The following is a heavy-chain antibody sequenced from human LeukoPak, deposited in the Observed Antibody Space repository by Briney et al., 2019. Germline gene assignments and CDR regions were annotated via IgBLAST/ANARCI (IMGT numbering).Heavy chain of an antibody. CDR2: INTDGSIT. J-gene: IGHJ4*02. CDR1: RFTFSSYW. Sequence: GSLRLSCAASRFTFSSYWMHWVRQAPGKGLVWVSHINTDGSITAYADSVKGRFTISRDNARNTLYLQMNSLRAEDTAVYYCARDGERISTIGGVFWLDYWGQGTLVTVSS. D-gene: IGHD3-16*01. V-gene: IGHV3-74*01. CDR3: ARDGERISTIGGVFWLDY.